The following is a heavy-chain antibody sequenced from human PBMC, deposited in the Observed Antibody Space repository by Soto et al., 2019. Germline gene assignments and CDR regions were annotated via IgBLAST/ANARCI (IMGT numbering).Heavy chain of an antibody. Sequence: GGSLRVSCAASGITFSNYEMNWVRQAPGKGLEWVSYISSSGGTTYYAGSVKGRFTISRDNAKSSLYLQMNSLRAEDTAVYYCARYCSGGTCNDGNMDVWGQGTTVTVSS. CDR1: GITFSNYE. V-gene: IGHV3-48*03. D-gene: IGHD2-15*01. CDR2: ISSSGGTT. CDR3: ARYCSGGTCNDGNMDV. J-gene: IGHJ6*02.